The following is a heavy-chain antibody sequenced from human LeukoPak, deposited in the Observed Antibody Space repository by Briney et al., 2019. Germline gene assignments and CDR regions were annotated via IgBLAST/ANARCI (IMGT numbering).Heavy chain of an antibody. CDR3: AKDTNYYGSGSDY. V-gene: IGHV3-9*01. CDR1: GFTFDDYA. CDR2: ISWNSGSI. J-gene: IGHJ4*02. Sequence: PGRSLRLSCAASGFTFDDYAMHWVRQPPGKGLEWVSGISWNSGSIGYADSVKGRFTISRDNAKNSLYLQMNSLKTEDTALYYCAKDTNYYGSGSDYWGQGTLVTVSS. D-gene: IGHD3-10*01.